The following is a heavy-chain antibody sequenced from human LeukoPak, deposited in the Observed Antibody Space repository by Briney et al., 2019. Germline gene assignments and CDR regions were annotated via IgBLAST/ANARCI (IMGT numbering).Heavy chain of an antibody. V-gene: IGHV4-38-2*01. CDR1: GYPISSGYY. J-gene: IGHJ4*02. CDR2: IYSSGHT. CDR3: ARSYCGGDCTRDY. D-gene: IGHD2-21*01. Sequence: SETLSLPCAVSGYPISSGYYWDWVRPPPGKGLEWIGSIYSSGHTHYNPSHKSGDPISFHTYKNQFSAKLSLVTHGHTAFYFCARSYCGGDCTRDYWGQGTLVTVSS.